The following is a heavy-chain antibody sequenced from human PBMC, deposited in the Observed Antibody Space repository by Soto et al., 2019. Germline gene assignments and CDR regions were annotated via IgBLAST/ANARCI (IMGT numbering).Heavy chain of an antibody. Sequence: QVQLVESGGGLVKPGGSLRLSCAASGFTFSDYYMSWIRQAPGKGLEWVSYISSSSSYTNYADSVKGRFTSSRDNAKNSLYLQMNSLRAEDTAVYYCSRSHKKGSGSDYRTLDYWGQGTLVTVSS. CDR2: ISSSSSYT. CDR1: GFTFSDYY. CDR3: SRSHKKGSGSDYRTLDY. V-gene: IGHV3-11*05. J-gene: IGHJ4*02. D-gene: IGHD1-26*01.